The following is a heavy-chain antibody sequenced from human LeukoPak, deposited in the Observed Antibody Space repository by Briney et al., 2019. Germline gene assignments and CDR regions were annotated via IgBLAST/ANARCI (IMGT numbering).Heavy chain of an antibody. D-gene: IGHD3-9*01. CDR3: ARFQIPTGAFDI. CDR2: SIHSGTT. J-gene: IGHJ3*02. Sequence: SETLSLTCAVYGGSFNGYYWSWIRQLPGKGLEWIGESIHSGTTNYNPSLKSRVTISVDTSKNQFSLKLTSVTAADTAVYYCARFQIPTGAFDIWGQGTMVTVSS. CDR1: GGSFNGYY. V-gene: IGHV4-34*12.